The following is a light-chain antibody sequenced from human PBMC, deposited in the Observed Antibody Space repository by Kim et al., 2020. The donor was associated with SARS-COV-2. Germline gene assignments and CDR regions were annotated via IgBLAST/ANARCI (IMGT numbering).Light chain of an antibody. CDR3: QQSYTTPRT. CDR2: AAS. J-gene: IGKJ1*01. Sequence: ATVGDRVNITCRASQSISRYLNWYQQKPGKAPKLLIYAASSLQSGVPSRFSGSGSGTDFTLTISSLQPEDFATYYCQQSYTTPRTFGQGTKVDIK. CDR1: QSISRY. V-gene: IGKV1-39*01.